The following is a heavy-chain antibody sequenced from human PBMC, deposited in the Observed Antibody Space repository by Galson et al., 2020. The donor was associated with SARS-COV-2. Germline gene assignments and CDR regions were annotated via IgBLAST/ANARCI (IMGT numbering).Heavy chain of an antibody. J-gene: IGHJ4*02. CDR3: ALMGLAGVKEKSFDY. Sequence: APVKVSCKASGYTFTSYAMHWVRQAPGQRLEWMGWINAGNGNTKYSQKFQGRVTITRDTSASTAYMELSSLRSEDTAVYYCALMGLAGVKEKSFDYWGQGTLVTVSS. CDR1: GYTFTSYA. V-gene: IGHV1-3*01. CDR2: INAGNGNT. D-gene: IGHD3-10*01.